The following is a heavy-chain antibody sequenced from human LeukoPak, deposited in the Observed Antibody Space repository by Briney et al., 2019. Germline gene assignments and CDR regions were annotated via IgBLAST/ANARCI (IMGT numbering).Heavy chain of an antibody. D-gene: IGHD2-15*01. Sequence: ASVKVSCKASGGTFSSYAISWVRQAPGQGLEWMGGIILIFGTANYAQKFQGRVTITADESTSTAYMELSSLRSEDTAVYYCARDDNQGYCSGGSCYSSLSQYGMDVWGKGTTVTVSS. CDR3: ARDDNQGYCSGGSCYSSLSQYGMDV. V-gene: IGHV1-69*01. J-gene: IGHJ6*04. CDR2: IILIFGTA. CDR1: GGTFSSYA.